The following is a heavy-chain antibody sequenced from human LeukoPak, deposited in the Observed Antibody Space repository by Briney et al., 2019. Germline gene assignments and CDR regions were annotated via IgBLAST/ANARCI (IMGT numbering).Heavy chain of an antibody. D-gene: IGHD4-17*01. Sequence: SETLSLTCAVYGGSFSGYYWSWIRQPPGKGLEWIGEINHSGSTNYNPSLKSRVTISVDTSKNQFSLKLSSVTAADTAVYYCAIQPTGDYVPEPKAAGNSTDQRDYWGQGTLVTVSS. CDR2: INHSGST. V-gene: IGHV4-34*01. CDR3: AIQPTGDYVPEPKAAGNSTDQRDY. CDR1: GGSFSGYY. J-gene: IGHJ4*02.